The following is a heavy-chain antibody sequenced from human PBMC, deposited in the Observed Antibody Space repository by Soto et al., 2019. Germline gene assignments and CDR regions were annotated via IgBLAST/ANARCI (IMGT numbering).Heavy chain of an antibody. V-gene: IGHV4-30-2*01. D-gene: IGHD3-3*01. CDR2: IYHSGST. CDR3: GRALSCGITIVGVVTPDWFDP. J-gene: IGHJ5*02. Sequence: QLQLQESGPGLVKPSQTLSLTCAVSGGSISSGGYSWSWIRQPPGKGLEWIGYIYHSGSTYYNPSLKGRVTISVDRSKNQFSLKLSSVTAADTAVYYCGRALSCGITIVGVVTPDWFDPWGQGTLVTVSS. CDR1: GGSISSGGYS.